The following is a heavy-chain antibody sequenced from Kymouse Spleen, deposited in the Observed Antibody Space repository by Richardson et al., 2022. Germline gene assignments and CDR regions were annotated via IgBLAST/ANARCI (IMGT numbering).Heavy chain of an antibody. V-gene: IGHV3-72*01. CDR2: TRNKANSYTT. D-gene: IGHD1-26*01. CDR3: ARTGIVGATTRYFDY. J-gene: IGHJ4*02. CDR1: GFTFSDHY. Sequence: EVQLVESGGGLVQPGGSLRLSCAASGFTFSDHYMDWVRQAPGKGLEWVGRTRNKANSYTTEYAASVKGRFTISRDDSKNSLYLQMNSLKTEDTAVYYCARTGIVGATTRYFDYWGQGTLVTVSS.